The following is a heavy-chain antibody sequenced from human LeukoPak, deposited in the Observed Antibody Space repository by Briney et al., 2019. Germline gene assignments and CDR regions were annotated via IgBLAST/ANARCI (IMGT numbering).Heavy chain of an antibody. J-gene: IGHJ4*02. CDR2: ISSNGGST. CDR3: VRYYYDSSGRYDY. Sequence: GGSLRLSCSASGFTFSNYAMHWVRQAPGKELKYVSAISSNGGSTYYADSVKGRFTISRDNSKNTLYLQMSSLSAEDTAVYYCVRYYYDSSGRYDYWGQGTLVTVSS. V-gene: IGHV3-64D*09. CDR1: GFTFSNYA. D-gene: IGHD3-22*01.